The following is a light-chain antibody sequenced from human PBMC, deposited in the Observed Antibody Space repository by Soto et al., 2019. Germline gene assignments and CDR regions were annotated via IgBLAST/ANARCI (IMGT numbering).Light chain of an antibody. CDR2: GAS. CDR1: QSVSSN. CDR3: QQYHDWPIT. Sequence: EIVMTQSPATLSVSPGERATLSCRASQSVSSNLAWYQQKPGQAPRLLIYGASTRAAGIPARFSGRGSGTEFTFTISSLQSEDFAVYHCQQYHDWPITFGQGTRWRL. V-gene: IGKV3-15*01. J-gene: IGKJ5*01.